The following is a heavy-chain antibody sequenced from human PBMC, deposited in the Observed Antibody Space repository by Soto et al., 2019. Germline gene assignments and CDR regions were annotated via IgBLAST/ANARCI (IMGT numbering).Heavy chain of an antibody. D-gene: IGHD5-18*01. J-gene: IGHJ2*01. CDR2: ISYDGSNK. Sequence: GGSLRLSCASSGFTFSSYAMHWVRQAPGKGLEWVAVISYDGSNKYYADSVKGRFTISRDNSKNALYLQMNSLRAEDTAVYYCARDPLWGTAMVLWYFDLWGRGTLVTVSS. V-gene: IGHV3-30-3*01. CDR1: GFTFSSYA. CDR3: ARDPLWGTAMVLWYFDL.